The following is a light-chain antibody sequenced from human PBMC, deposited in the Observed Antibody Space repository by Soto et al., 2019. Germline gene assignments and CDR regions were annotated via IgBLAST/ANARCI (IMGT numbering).Light chain of an antibody. V-gene: IGLV2-14*01. CDR1: SSDVGGYNY. CDR2: DVS. Sequence: QSVLTQPASVSGSPGQSITISCTGTSSDVGGYNYVSWYQQHPGKDPKLMIYDVSNRPSGVSNRFSGSKSGNTASLTISGLQAEDEADYYCSSYTSSSTLNWVFGGGTQLTVL. J-gene: IGLJ3*02. CDR3: SSYTSSSTLNWV.